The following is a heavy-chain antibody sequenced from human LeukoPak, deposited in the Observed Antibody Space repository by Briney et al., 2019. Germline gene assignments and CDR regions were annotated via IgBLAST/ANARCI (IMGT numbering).Heavy chain of an antibody. Sequence: SETLSLTCAVSGGSISSGGYSWSWIRQPPGKGLEWIGYIYHSGSTYYNPSRKSRVTISVDRSKNQFSLKLSSVTAADTAVYYCARSSAAARVFDYWGQGTLVTVSS. V-gene: IGHV4-30-2*01. CDR2: IYHSGST. D-gene: IGHD2-15*01. J-gene: IGHJ4*02. CDR1: GGSISSGGYS. CDR3: ARSSAAARVFDY.